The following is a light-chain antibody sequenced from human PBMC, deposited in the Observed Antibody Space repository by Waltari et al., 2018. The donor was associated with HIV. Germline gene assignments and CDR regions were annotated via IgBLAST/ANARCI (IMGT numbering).Light chain of an antibody. CDR1: SGSVSTSYY. CDR3: GLYMGSGIWV. V-gene: IGLV8-61*01. Sequence: QTVVTQEPSFSVSPGGTVTLTCGLSSGSVSTSYYPSWYQQTPGQPPRTLIYSTNTRSAAVPYRFSGSILGNKAALTSTGAQADDESDYYCGLYMGSGIWVFGGGTKLTVL. J-gene: IGLJ3*02. CDR2: STN.